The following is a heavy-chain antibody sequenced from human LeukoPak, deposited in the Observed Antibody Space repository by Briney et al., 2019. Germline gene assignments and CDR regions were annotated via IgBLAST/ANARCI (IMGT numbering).Heavy chain of an antibody. CDR3: ARGAEGWFGELSVYYYYGMDV. J-gene: IGHJ6*02. CDR2: INPNSGGT. D-gene: IGHD3-10*01. CDR1: GYTFTGYY. V-gene: IGHV1-2*04. Sequence: ASVKVSCKASGYTFTGYYMHWVRQAPGQGLEWMGWINPNSGGTNYAQKFQGWVTMTRDTSISTAYMELSRLRSDDTAVYYCARGAEGWFGELSVYYYYGMDVWGQGTTVTVSS.